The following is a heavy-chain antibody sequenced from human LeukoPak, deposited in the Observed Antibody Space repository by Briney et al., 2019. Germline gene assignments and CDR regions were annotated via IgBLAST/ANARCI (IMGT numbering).Heavy chain of an antibody. CDR2: INPSGGST. CDR3: AREIRSLHWGSNYYYGMDV. Sequence: GASVKVSCKASGYTFTSYYMHWVRQAPGQGLEWMGIINPSGGSTSYAQKFQGRVTMTRDTSTSTVYMELSSLRSEDTAVYYCAREIRSLHWGSNYYYGMDVWGQGTTVTVSS. D-gene: IGHD7-27*01. CDR1: GYTFTSYY. J-gene: IGHJ6*02. V-gene: IGHV1-46*01.